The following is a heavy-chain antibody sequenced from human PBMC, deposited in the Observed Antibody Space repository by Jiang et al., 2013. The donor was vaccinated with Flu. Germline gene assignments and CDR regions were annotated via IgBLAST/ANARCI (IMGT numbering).Heavy chain of an antibody. D-gene: IGHD3-10*01. CDR2: INPSAGST. J-gene: IGHJ4*02. Sequence: CKASGGTFSNYAIIWVRQAPGQGLEWMGIINPSAGSTSYAQNFQGRVTMTRDTSTSTVYLELRSLRSEDTAVFYCARESARGYYGSGSYYFDYWGQGTLVTVSS. CDR1: GGTFSNYA. CDR3: ARESARGYYGSGSYYFDY. V-gene: IGHV1-46*01.